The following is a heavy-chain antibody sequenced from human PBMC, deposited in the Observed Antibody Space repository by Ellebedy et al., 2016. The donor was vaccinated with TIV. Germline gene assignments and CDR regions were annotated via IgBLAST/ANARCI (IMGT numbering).Heavy chain of an antibody. Sequence: GGSLRLXXAASGFIFNNYAMSWVRQAPGKGLEWVSAISNDGGTKPYADSVRGRFIISRDYSKNTLYLQMNSLRADDTAVFYCAKDQGFTVTTPLGYYMDFWGRGTTVSVSS. CDR3: AKDQGFTVTTPLGYYMDF. CDR1: GFIFNNYA. V-gene: IGHV3-23*01. CDR2: ISNDGGTK. J-gene: IGHJ6*03. D-gene: IGHD4-11*01.